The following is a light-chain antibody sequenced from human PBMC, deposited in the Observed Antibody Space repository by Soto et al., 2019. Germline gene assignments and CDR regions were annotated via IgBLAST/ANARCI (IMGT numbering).Light chain of an antibody. CDR3: QQYNDRPRT. Sequence: ELVMTQSPDTLYVSPGERATLSCRASQFVSTNLAWYQQRPGQAPRLLIYGASTRAIGVPARFSGSGSGTEFTLTITSLQSEDFAVYYCQQYNDRPRTFGQGTKVDIK. CDR2: GAS. V-gene: IGKV3-15*01. J-gene: IGKJ1*01. CDR1: QFVSTN.